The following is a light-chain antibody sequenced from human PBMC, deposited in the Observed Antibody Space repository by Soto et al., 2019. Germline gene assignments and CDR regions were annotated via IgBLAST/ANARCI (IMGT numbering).Light chain of an antibody. CDR3: QQRSKWPLT. Sequence: EIVLTQSPGTLSLSPGERDTLSCRASQTIDSTYIAWYQKKPGQSPSLLIYGASSRATGIPDRFSGSGSGTDFTLTIISLEPEDFAVYYCQQRSKWPLTFGGGTKVDIK. J-gene: IGKJ4*01. V-gene: IGKV3D-20*02. CDR2: GAS. CDR1: QTIDSTY.